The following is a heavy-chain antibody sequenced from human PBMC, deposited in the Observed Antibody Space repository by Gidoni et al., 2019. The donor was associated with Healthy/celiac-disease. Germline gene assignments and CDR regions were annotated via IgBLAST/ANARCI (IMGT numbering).Heavy chain of an antibody. D-gene: IGHD3-3*01. CDR1: GFTFDDYA. J-gene: IGHJ6*02. Sequence: EVQLVESGGGLLQPGRSLRLSCAASGFTFDDYAMPWVRSAPGKGLEWVSGISWNSGSIGYADSVKGRFTISRDNAKNSLYLQMNSLRAEDTALYYCAKEGEGGYYDFWSGYYPHYYYYGMDVWGQGTTVTVSS. V-gene: IGHV3-9*01. CDR3: AKEGEGGYYDFWSGYYPHYYYYGMDV. CDR2: ISWNSGSI.